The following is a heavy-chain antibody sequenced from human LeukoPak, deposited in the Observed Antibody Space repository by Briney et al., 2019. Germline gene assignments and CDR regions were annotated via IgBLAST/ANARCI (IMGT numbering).Heavy chain of an antibody. Sequence: PGGSLRLSCAASGFTFSSFGMHWVRQAPGKGLAWVAFIRYDGSNKYYADSVKGRFTISRDNFKNTLYLQMNSLRPEDTAVYYCVEEGYELNWGQGTLVTVSS. V-gene: IGHV3-30*02. CDR3: VEEGYELN. D-gene: IGHD2-15*01. CDR2: IRYDGSNK. CDR1: GFTFSSFG. J-gene: IGHJ4*02.